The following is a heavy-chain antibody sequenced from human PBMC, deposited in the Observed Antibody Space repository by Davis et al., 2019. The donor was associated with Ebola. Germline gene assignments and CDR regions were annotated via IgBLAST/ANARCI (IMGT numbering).Heavy chain of an antibody. CDR1: GYTFTAYY. V-gene: IGHV1-2*06. Sequence: ASVKVSCKSSGYTFTAYYMHWVRQGPGLGLEWMGRTNPNSGDTDYAEKFLGRVTMTRDTSTSTVYMELRRLTSDDTAVYYCARVRYCGGDCSRHYYYGMDVWGKGTTVTVSS. CDR3: ARVRYCGGDCSRHYYYGMDV. CDR2: TNPNSGDT. J-gene: IGHJ6*04. D-gene: IGHD2-21*02.